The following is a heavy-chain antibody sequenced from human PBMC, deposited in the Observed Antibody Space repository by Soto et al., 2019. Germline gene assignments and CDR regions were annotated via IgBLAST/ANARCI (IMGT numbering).Heavy chain of an antibody. CDR3: ARRGYSYNYGFDY. CDR1: GGSITTSKYY. V-gene: IGHV4-39*01. Sequence: SETLSLTCTVSGGSITTSKYYWGWIRQPPGKGLEWIGSIYYSGSTSYNPSLKSRVTIFVDTSKNQFSLQLTSVTAADTALYYCARRGYSYNYGFDYWGQGTQVTVSS. J-gene: IGHJ4*02. CDR2: IYYSGST. D-gene: IGHD5-18*01.